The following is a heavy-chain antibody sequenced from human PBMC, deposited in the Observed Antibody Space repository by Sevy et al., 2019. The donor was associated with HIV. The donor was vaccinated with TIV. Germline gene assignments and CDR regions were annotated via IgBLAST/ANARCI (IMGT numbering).Heavy chain of an antibody. CDR1: GYTLTELS. V-gene: IGHV1-24*01. D-gene: IGHD3-22*01. CDR3: ATDLYYDSSGYYSVSGYYGMDV. CDR2: FDPEDGET. J-gene: IGHJ6*02. Sequence: ASVKVSCKVSGYTLTELSMHWVRQAPGKGLEWMGGFDPEDGETIYAQKFQGRVTMTEDTSTDTAYMELSSLRSEDTAGYYCATDLYYDSSGYYSVSGYYGMDVWGQGTTVTVSS.